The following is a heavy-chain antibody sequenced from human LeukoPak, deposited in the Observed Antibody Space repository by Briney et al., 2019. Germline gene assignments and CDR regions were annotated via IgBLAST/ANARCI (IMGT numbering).Heavy chain of an antibody. J-gene: IGHJ4*01. CDR3: ARDYGDHSYFDY. CDR1: GYTFTTYA. Sequence: ASVKVSCKASGYTFTTYAIHWVRQAPGQRLEWMGWINPGNDNTKYSQKFQGRLTITRDTSASAAYMELSNLRSGDTAVYYCARDYGDHSYFDYWGHGTLVTVSS. D-gene: IGHD4-17*01. CDR2: INPGNDNT. V-gene: IGHV1-3*01.